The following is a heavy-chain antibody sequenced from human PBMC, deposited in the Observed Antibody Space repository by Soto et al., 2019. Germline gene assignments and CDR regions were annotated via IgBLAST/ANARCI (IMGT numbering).Heavy chain of an antibody. Sequence: GPLKRSCKSAGLGFSIVASGWRLQAPGEGLEWVSYISSSSSTIYYADSVKGRFTISRDNAKNSLYLQMNSLRDEDTAVYYCARLSSSGRYGRRGMDVWGQRTTVTVSS. CDR2: ISSSSSTI. CDR3: ARLSSSGRYGRRGMDV. J-gene: IGHJ6*02. V-gene: IGHV3-48*02. CDR1: GLGFSIVA. D-gene: IGHD6-19*01.